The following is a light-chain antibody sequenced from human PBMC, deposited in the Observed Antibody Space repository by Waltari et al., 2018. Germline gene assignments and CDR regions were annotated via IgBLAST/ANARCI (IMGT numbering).Light chain of an antibody. CDR1: SSDIGAYDY. CDR2: EVI. Sequence: QSALTQPPSASGSPGESVTISCTGTSSDIGAYDYVSWYQQHPGKAPKLMIYEVIKRPAGVPDRFSGSKSGNTASLTVSGLQAEDEADYYCCSYAGTNNFYVFGTGTKVTVL. CDR3: CSYAGTNNFYV. J-gene: IGLJ1*01. V-gene: IGLV2-8*01.